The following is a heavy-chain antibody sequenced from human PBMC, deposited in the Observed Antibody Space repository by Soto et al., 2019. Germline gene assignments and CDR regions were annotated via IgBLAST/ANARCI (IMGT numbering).Heavy chain of an antibody. CDR1: GFTFRNHG. J-gene: IGHJ5*02. D-gene: IGHD1-1*01. V-gene: IGHV3-33*01. Sequence: QVQLVESGGGVVQPGRSLRLSCAASGFTFRNHGMHWVRQAPGKGLEWVAVIWYDGSNQYYAESVKGRFTISRDNSKDTMYLQMNSLRDEDTEVYYCARWSNNKVVDPWGQGTLVTVSS. CDR2: IWYDGSNQ. CDR3: ARWSNNKVVDP.